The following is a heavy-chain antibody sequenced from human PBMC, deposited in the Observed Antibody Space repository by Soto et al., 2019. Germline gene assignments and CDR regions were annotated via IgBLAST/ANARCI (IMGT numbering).Heavy chain of an antibody. Sequence: QVQLVQSGAEVKKPGASVKVSCKASGYTFTSYGISWVRQAPGQGLEWMGWISAYNGNTNYAQKLQGRVTMTSGTSTTTAYMELRRLRSDDTTVYYCARAYEGYCSGSSCYPLGYWGQGTLVTVSS. CDR1: GYTFTSYG. J-gene: IGHJ4*02. CDR2: ISAYNGNT. V-gene: IGHV1-18*01. D-gene: IGHD2-15*01. CDR3: ARAYEGYCSGSSCYPLGY.